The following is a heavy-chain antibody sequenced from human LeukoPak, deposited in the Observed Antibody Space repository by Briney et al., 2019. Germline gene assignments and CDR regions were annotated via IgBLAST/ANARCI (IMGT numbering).Heavy chain of an antibody. V-gene: IGHV1-2*02. CDR1: GYTFTGYH. CDR2: INPYSGDT. D-gene: IGHD6-25*01. J-gene: IGHJ6*02. CDR3: TRVRGSSTGSNYGMDV. Sequence: ASVKVSCKASGYTFTGYHLHWVRQAPGQGLEWMGWINPYSGDTEYTQNFQGRVTFTRDTSIDTAYMELSRLTFDDTAMYYCTRVRGSSTGSNYGMDVWGQGTTVTVSS.